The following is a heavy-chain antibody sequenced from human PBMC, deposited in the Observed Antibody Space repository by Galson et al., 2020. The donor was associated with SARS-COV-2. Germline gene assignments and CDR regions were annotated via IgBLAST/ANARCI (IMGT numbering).Heavy chain of an antibody. D-gene: IGHD2-21*01. Sequence: GGSLRLSCAASGFTFSSYGMHWVRQAPGKGLEWVAFIRYDGSNKYYADSVKGQFTISRDNSKNTLYLQMNSLRAEDTAVYYCAKDHVIWRRGGFDYWGQGTLVTVSS. CDR3: AKDHVIWRRGGFDY. CDR1: GFTFSSYG. V-gene: IGHV3-30*02. J-gene: IGHJ4*02. CDR2: IRYDGSNK.